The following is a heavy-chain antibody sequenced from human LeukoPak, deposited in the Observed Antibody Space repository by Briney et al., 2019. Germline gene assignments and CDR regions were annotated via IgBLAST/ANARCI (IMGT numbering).Heavy chain of an antibody. CDR1: GFTFSSYS. CDR2: ISSSSSYI. V-gene: IGHV3-21*01. J-gene: IGHJ4*02. Sequence: PGGSLRLSCAASGFTFSSYSMNWLRQAPGKGLEWVSSISSSSSYIYYADSVKGRFTISRDNAKNSLYLQMNSLRAEDTAVYYCASAPDPGVLQQLVNWGQGTLVTVSS. D-gene: IGHD6-13*01. CDR3: ASAPDPGVLQQLVN.